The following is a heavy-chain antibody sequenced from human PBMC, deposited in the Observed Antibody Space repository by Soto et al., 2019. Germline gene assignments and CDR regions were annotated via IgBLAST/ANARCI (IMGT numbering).Heavy chain of an antibody. CDR3: ARDLDWGFDN. D-gene: IGHD7-27*01. J-gene: IGHJ4*02. Sequence: GGSLRLSCAASGFTFSDFTMNWVRQSPGKGLEWISYIIRDSTTTTYADSVKGRFTISRDNAKNSLFLQMASLRDEDTAVYYCARDLDWGFDNWGQGILVTVSS. V-gene: IGHV3-48*02. CDR1: GFTFSDFT. CDR2: IIRDSTTT.